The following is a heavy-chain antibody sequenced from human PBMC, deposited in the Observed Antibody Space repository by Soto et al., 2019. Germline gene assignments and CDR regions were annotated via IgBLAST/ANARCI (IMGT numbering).Heavy chain of an antibody. D-gene: IGHD5-12*01. CDR2: IYYSGST. V-gene: IGHV4-59*01. Sequence: PSETLSLTCTVSGGSISSYYWSWIRQPPGKGLEWIGYIYYSGSTNYNPSLKSRVTISVDTSKNQFSLKLSSVTAADTAVYYCARAGYSGYGAAWFDPWGQGTLVTVSS. CDR3: ARAGYSGYGAAWFDP. CDR1: GGSISSYY. J-gene: IGHJ5*02.